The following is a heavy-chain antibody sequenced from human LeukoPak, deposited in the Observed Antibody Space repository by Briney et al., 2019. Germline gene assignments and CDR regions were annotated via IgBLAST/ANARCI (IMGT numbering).Heavy chain of an antibody. CDR2: IYYSGST. D-gene: IGHD3-22*01. CDR1: GGSISSGDYY. V-gene: IGHV4-30-4*01. CDR3: ARGTHYYDSSGYYTYPDY. Sequence: SETLSLTCTVSGGSISSGDYYWSWIRQPPGKGLEWIGYIYYSGSTYYNPSLKSRVTISVDTSKNQFSLKLSSVTAADTAVYYCARGTHYYDSSGYYTYPDYWGQGPWSPSPQ. J-gene: IGHJ4*02.